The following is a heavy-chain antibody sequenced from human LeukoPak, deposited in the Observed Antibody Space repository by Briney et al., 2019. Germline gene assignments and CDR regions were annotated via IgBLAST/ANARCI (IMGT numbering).Heavy chain of an antibody. CDR2: INPRGGST. Sequence: ASVKVSCKASGYTFTSHFMHWVRQAPGQGLEWMGIINPRGGSTSYTQKFQGRVTMTRDTSISTAYMDLSRLRSDDTAVYYCARGGLPVYYYYMDVWGKGTRSPSL. D-gene: IGHD3-16*01. V-gene: IGHV1-46*01. CDR3: ARGGLPVYYYYMDV. J-gene: IGHJ6*03. CDR1: GYTFTSHF.